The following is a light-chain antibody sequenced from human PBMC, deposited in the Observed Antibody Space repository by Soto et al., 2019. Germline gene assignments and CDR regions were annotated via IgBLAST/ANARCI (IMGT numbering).Light chain of an antibody. CDR3: QQYYSNPTT. CDR2: WAS. V-gene: IGKV4-1*01. CDR1: QTILYSSNNKNY. J-gene: IGKJ4*01. Sequence: DIVMTQSPDSLPVSLGERVTINCKASQTILYSSNNKNYLAWYQLKPGQTPKLLIYWASTRESGVPDRFSGGGSGTDFTLTISSLQAEDVAVYYCQQYYSNPTTFGGGTKVEIK.